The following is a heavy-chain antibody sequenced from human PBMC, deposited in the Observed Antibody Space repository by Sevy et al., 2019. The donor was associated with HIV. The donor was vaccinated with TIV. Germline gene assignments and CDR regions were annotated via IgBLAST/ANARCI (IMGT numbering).Heavy chain of an antibody. CDR3: AREGCTKPHDY. V-gene: IGHV3-23*01. J-gene: IGHJ4*02. Sequence: GGSLRLSCAASGFTFSKYSMSWVRQPPGKGLEWVSTLSFGCGEINHADSVKGRFTISRDNSKNSLYLQMNNPRAEDTAAYYCAREGCTKPHDYWGQGTLVTVSS. CDR1: GFTFSKYS. CDR2: LSFGCGEI. D-gene: IGHD2-8*01.